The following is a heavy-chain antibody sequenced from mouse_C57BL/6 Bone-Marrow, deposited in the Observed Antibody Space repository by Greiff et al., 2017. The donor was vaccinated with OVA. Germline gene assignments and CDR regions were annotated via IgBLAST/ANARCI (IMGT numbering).Heavy chain of an antibody. Sequence: EVKLVESGAGLVKPGGSLKLSCAASGFTFSSYAMSWVRQTPEKRLEWVAYISSGGDYIYYADTVKGRFTISRDNARNTLYLQMSSLKSEDTAMYYCTREGIYYGNYWFAYWGQGTLVTVSA. CDR2: ISSGGDYI. CDR3: TREGIYYGNYWFAY. CDR1: GFTFSSYA. V-gene: IGHV5-9-1*02. D-gene: IGHD2-1*01. J-gene: IGHJ3*01.